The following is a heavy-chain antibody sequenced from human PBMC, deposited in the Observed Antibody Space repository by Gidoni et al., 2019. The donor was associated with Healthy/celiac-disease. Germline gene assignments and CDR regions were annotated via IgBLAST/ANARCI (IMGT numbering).Heavy chain of an antibody. J-gene: IGHJ4*02. Sequence: QVQLVQSGAEVKKPGASVLVSCKASVYTFTSHGISWVRQAPGQGREWMGWISAYNGNTNNAQKLQGRITMTTDTSTSTAYMELRSLRSDDTAVYYCARGRAYCGGDCYINDYWGQGTLVTVSS. CDR3: ARGRAYCGGDCYINDY. D-gene: IGHD2-21*01. CDR1: VYTFTSHG. CDR2: ISAYNGNT. V-gene: IGHV1-18*01.